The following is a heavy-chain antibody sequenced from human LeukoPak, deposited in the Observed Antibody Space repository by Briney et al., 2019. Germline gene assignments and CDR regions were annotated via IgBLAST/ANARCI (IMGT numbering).Heavy chain of an antibody. CDR2: IYYSGST. CDR3: ASSAADTFDY. D-gene: IGHD6-13*01. V-gene: IGHV4-59*08. CDR1: GGSISSYY. Sequence: SETLSLTCTVSGGSISSYYWSWIRQPPGKGLEWIGYIYYSGSTNYNPSLKSRVIISVDTSKNQFSLKLSSVTAADTAVYYCASSAADTFDYWGQGTLVTVSS. J-gene: IGHJ4*02.